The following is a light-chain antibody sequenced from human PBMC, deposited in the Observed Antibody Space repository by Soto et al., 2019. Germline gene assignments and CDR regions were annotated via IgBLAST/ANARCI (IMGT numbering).Light chain of an antibody. V-gene: IGKV3-20*01. Sequence: EIVLTQSPGTLSLSPGERATLSCRASQSVSSSYLAWYQQKPGQAPRHLIYGASSRATGIPHRFSGSGSGTVLNITISRLGPEDFAVYYCQRCGWMTFGQGTKVEI. J-gene: IGKJ1*01. CDR2: GAS. CDR1: QSVSSSY. CDR3: QRCGWMT.